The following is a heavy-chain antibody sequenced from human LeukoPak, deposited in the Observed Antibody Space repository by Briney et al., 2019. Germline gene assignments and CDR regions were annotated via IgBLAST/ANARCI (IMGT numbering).Heavy chain of an antibody. Sequence: SGGSLRLSCAASGFTFSSYAMSWVRQAPGEGLEWVSTVSGSGGSTYDADSVKGRFTISRDNSKNTLYLQLNSLRAEDTAVYYCAKQKYTSGWDYFDYWGQGTLVTVSS. D-gene: IGHD6-19*01. CDR3: AKQKYTSGWDYFDY. V-gene: IGHV3-23*01. CDR1: GFTFSSYA. CDR2: VSGSGGST. J-gene: IGHJ4*02.